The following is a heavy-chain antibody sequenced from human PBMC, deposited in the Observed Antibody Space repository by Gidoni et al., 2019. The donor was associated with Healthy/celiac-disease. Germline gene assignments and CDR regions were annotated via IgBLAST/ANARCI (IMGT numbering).Heavy chain of an antibody. Sequence: EVQLVESVGGLIQPGGSLRLSCAASGFTVSSNSLSWVRQAPGKGLEWVSVIYSGGSTYYADSVKGRFTISRDNSKNTLYLQMNSLRAEDTAVYYCARDWAHYYGSGSYSGGMDVWGQGTTVTVSS. CDR2: IYSGGST. CDR3: ARDWAHYYGSGSYSGGMDV. CDR1: GFTVSSNS. J-gene: IGHJ6*02. V-gene: IGHV3-53*01. D-gene: IGHD3-10*01.